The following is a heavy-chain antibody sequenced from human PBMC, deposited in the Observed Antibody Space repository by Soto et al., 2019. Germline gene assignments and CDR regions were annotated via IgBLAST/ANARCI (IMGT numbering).Heavy chain of an antibody. J-gene: IGHJ6*02. Sequence: PGGSLRLSCAASGFTVSSNYMSWFRQAPGKGLEWVSVIYSGGSTYYADSVKGRFTISRDNSKNTLYLQMNSLRAEDTAVYYCARHMITFGGVIVKGYYYYGMDVWGQGTTVTVSS. CDR2: IYSGGST. CDR3: ARHMITFGGVIVKGYYYYGMDV. V-gene: IGHV3-53*01. D-gene: IGHD3-16*02. CDR1: GFTVSSNY.